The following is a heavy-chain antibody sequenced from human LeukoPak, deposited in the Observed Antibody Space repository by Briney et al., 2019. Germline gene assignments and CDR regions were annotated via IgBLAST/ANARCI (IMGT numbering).Heavy chain of an antibody. CDR1: GGSISSYY. Sequence: SETLSLTCTVSGGSISSYYWSWIRQPPGKGLEWIGYIYYSGSTNYNPSLKSRVTISVDTSKNQFSLKLSSVTAADTAVYYCARELYDSSGYYYAPWAFDYWGQGTLVTVSS. CDR3: ARELYDSSGYYYAPWAFDY. CDR2: IYYSGST. J-gene: IGHJ4*02. V-gene: IGHV4-4*08. D-gene: IGHD3-22*01.